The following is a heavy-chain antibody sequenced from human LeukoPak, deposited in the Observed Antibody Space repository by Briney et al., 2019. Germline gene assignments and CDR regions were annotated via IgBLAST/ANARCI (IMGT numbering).Heavy chain of an antibody. CDR3: ARTEYYYGSGSYMTYYYYMDV. CDR1: GDSISSGDYY. J-gene: IGHJ6*03. CDR2: ISSSGST. V-gene: IGHV4-61*02. D-gene: IGHD3-10*01. Sequence: PSQTLSLTCTVSGDSISSGDYYWSWIRQPAGKGLEWIGRISSSGSTNYNPSLKSRVTISVDTSKNQFSLKLSSVTAADTAVYYCARTEYYYGSGSYMTYYYYMDVWGKGTTVTISS.